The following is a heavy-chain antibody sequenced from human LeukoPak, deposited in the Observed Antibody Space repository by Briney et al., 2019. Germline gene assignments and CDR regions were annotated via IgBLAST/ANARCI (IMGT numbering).Heavy chain of an antibody. CDR2: MNSDGSST. V-gene: IGHV3-74*01. D-gene: IGHD3-3*01. Sequence: GGSLRRTCASSGFTFRTYWIHSVRQVPGKGLVWVSRMNSDGSSTGYADSVKGRFTTSRDNAKNTLYLQMNSLRAEDTAVYYCGRREITNGCFEFRGRGTLVTVSS. J-gene: IGHJ2*01. CDR3: GRREITNGCFEF. CDR1: GFTFRTYW.